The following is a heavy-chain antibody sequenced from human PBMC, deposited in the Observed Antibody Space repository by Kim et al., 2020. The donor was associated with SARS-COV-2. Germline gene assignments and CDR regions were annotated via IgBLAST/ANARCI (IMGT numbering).Heavy chain of an antibody. CDR3: ARVNFQRVRRTADYYYYYGMDV. Sequence: SETLSLTCTVSGGSISSYYWSWIRQPPGKGLEWIGYIYYSGSTNYNPSLKSRVTISVDTSKNQFSLKLSSVTAADTAVYYCARVNFQRVRRTADYYYYYGMDVWGQGTTVTVSS. J-gene: IGHJ6*02. CDR2: IYYSGST. CDR1: GGSISSYY. V-gene: IGHV4-59*13. D-gene: IGHD1-1*01.